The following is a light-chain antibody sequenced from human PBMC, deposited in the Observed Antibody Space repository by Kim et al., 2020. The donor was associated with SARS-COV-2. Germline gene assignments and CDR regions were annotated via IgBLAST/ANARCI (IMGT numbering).Light chain of an antibody. CDR2: GAY. J-gene: IGKJ2*01. CDR3: QQRSSWPPYT. V-gene: IGKV3-11*01. CDR1: QSVSKY. Sequence: EIVLTQSPATLSLSPGERATLSCRASQSVSKYLAWYQQKPGQAPRLLIYGAYNRATGIPARFSGTGSGTDFTLTISSLEPEDFAVYYCQQRSSWPPYTFGQGTKLEI.